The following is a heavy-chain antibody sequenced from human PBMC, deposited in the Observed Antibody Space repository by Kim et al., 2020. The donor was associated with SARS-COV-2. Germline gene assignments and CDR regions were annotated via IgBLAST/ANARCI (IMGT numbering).Heavy chain of an antibody. CDR2: IYPGDSDT. Sequence: GESLKISCKGSGYSFTSYWIGWVRQMPGKGLEWMGIIYPGDSDTRYSPSFQGQVTISADKSISTAYLQWSSLKASDTAMYYCARHRSRYYYDSSVNDAFDIWGPRTMVTLSS. CDR3: ARHRSRYYYDSSVNDAFDI. D-gene: IGHD3-22*01. J-gene: IGHJ3*02. CDR1: GYSFTSYW. V-gene: IGHV5-51*01.